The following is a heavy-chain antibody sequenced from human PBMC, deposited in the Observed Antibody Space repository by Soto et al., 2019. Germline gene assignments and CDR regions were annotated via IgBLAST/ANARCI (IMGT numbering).Heavy chain of an antibody. CDR1: GGSISSSSYY. Sequence: SETLSLTCTVSGGSISSSSYYWGWIRQPPGKGLEWIGSIYYSGSTYYNPSLKSRVTISVDTSKNQFSLKLSSVTAADTAVYYCARHGDFWSGYPQFDPWGQGTLVTVSS. CDR2: IYYSGST. V-gene: IGHV4-39*01. CDR3: ARHGDFWSGYPQFDP. D-gene: IGHD3-3*01. J-gene: IGHJ5*02.